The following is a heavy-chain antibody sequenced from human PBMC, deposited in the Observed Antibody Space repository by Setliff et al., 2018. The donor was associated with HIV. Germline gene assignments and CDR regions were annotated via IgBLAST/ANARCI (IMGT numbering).Heavy chain of an antibody. Sequence: ASVKVSCKASGYTFTDYCIHWVRQAPGQGLEWMGRINPNNGGTNYAQKFQGRVTMTRDTSISTAYMELSRLRSDDTAVYYCARDGYYDSSGYSAFDIWGQGTMVTVSS. CDR3: ARDGYYDSSGYSAFDI. CDR1: GYTFTDYC. V-gene: IGHV1-2*06. D-gene: IGHD3-22*01. CDR2: INPNNGGT. J-gene: IGHJ3*02.